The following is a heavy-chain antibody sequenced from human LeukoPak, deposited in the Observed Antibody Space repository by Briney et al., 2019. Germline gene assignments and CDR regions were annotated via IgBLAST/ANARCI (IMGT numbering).Heavy chain of an antibody. J-gene: IGHJ4*02. Sequence: GGSLRLSCTGSGFTFRTYAFSWVRQAPGKGLEWVSATGSNGVTYYADSVKGRFTISRDNSKNALYLQMNGLRADDTAVYYCAKASCSSTSCYVDYWGQGTLVSVSS. CDR2: TGSNGVT. V-gene: IGHV3-23*01. CDR3: AKASCSSTSCYVDY. CDR1: GFTFRTYA. D-gene: IGHD2-2*01.